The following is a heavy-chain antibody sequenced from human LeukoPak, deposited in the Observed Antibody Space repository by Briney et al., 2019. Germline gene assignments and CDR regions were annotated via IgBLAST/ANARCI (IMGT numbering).Heavy chain of an antibody. CDR2: ISYDGSNK. Sequence: GGSLRLSCAASGFTFSSYGMHWVRQAPGKGLEWVAVISYDGSNKYYADSVKGRFTISRDNSKNTLYLQMNSLRAEDTAVYYCAKDPFRGDYVSAAATPIPLLFGGYFDYWGQGTLVTVSS. D-gene: IGHD4-17*01. V-gene: IGHV3-30*18. J-gene: IGHJ4*02. CDR3: AKDPFRGDYVSAAATPIPLLFGGYFDY. CDR1: GFTFSSYG.